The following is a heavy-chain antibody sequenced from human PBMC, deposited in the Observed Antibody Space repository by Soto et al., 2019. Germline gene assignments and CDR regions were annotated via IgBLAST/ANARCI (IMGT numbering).Heavy chain of an antibody. J-gene: IGHJ4*02. Sequence: ASVKVSCKASGYTFTDYYVHWVRQAPGQGLEWMGWINSKSGGTNYAQKFQGRVTMTRDTSISTAYMELSRLTHDDTAVYYCARGGITVFGVIDYWGQGTPVTVSS. CDR2: INSKSGGT. D-gene: IGHD3-3*01. V-gene: IGHV1-2*02. CDR3: ARGGITVFGVIDY. CDR1: GYTFTDYY.